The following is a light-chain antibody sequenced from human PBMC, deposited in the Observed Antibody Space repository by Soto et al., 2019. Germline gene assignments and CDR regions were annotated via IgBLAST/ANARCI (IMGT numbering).Light chain of an antibody. CDR2: GAS. Sequence: EIVLTQSPGTLSLSPGERATLSCRASQSVSSSYLAWYQQKPGQDPRLLIYGASSRATGIPDRFSGSGSGTDFTLTISRLEPEDFAVYYCQQYGSSPPETFGQGTKVEIK. CDR3: QQYGSSPPET. V-gene: IGKV3-20*01. CDR1: QSVSSSY. J-gene: IGKJ1*01.